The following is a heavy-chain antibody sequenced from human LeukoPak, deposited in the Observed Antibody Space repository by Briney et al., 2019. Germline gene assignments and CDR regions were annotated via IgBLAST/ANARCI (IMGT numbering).Heavy chain of an antibody. Sequence: GGSLRLSCAVSGFTFSSYAMNWVRQAPGKGLGWVSSISVSGGTTYYADSVKGRFTISRDNSKNTLYLQMNSLRAEDTAIYYCAKDCSGSGSFYDYWGQGTLVTVSS. CDR2: ISVSGGTT. CDR3: AKDCSGSGSFYDY. D-gene: IGHD1-26*01. V-gene: IGHV3-23*01. J-gene: IGHJ4*02. CDR1: GFTFSSYA.